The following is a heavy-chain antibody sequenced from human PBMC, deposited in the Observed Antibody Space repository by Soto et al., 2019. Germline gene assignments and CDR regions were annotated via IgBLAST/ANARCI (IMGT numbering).Heavy chain of an antibody. V-gene: IGHV5-51*01. J-gene: IGHJ6*02. CDR2: IYPADSDT. CDR3: ARPIVGGWSYYYGMDI. Sequence: PGESLKICCKGSGYSFSSYWIAWVRQMPGKGLEWMGIIYPADSDTRYSPSFQGQVTISADQSIGTAYLQWNSLKTSDTAMYYCARPIVGGWSYYYGMDIWGQGTTVTVSS. D-gene: IGHD6-19*01. CDR1: GYSFSSYW.